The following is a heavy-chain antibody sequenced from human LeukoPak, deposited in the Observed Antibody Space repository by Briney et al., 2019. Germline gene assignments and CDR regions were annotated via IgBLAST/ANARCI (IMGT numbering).Heavy chain of an antibody. CDR3: ASVSGYDYADQFDY. V-gene: IGHV3-7*01. CDR1: GFTFSSYW. J-gene: IGHJ4*02. Sequence: PGGSLRLSCAASGFTFSSYWMSWVRQAPGKGLEWVANIKQDGSEKYYVDSVKGRFTISRDNAKNSLYLQMNSLRAEDTAVYYCASVSGYDYADQFDYWGQGTLVTVSS. D-gene: IGHD5-12*01. CDR2: IKQDGSEK.